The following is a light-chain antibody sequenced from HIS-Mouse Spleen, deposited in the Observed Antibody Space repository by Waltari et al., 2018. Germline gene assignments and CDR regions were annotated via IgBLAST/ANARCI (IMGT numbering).Light chain of an antibody. CDR3: QQLNSYPPT. CDR2: AAS. CDR1: QGISSY. Sequence: DIQLTQSPSFLSGSVGDRVTSTCGASQGISSYLDWYQQKPGKAPKLLIYAASTLQSGVRSRFSGSGSGTEFTLTISSLQPEDFATYYCQQLNSYPPTFGQGTKVEIK. V-gene: IGKV1-9*01. J-gene: IGKJ1*01.